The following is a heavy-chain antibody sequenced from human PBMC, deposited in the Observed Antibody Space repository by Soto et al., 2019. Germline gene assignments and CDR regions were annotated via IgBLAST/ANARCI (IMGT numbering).Heavy chain of an antibody. CDR3: TTDLLRDFWSGYSTDY. J-gene: IGHJ4*02. CDR1: GFTFSNAW. CDR2: IKSKTDGGTT. D-gene: IGHD3-3*01. V-gene: IGHV3-15*01. Sequence: GGSLSLSCAASGFTFSNAWMSWVRQAPGQGLEWVGRIKSKTDGGTTDYAAPVKGRFTISRDDSKNMLYLQMTSLRTEDTAVYYCTTDLLRDFWSGYSTDYWGQGTPVTVSS.